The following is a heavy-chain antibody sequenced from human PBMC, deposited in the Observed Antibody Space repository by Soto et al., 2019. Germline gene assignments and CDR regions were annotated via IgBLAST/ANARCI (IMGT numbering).Heavy chain of an antibody. J-gene: IGHJ4*02. V-gene: IGHV4-31*03. CDR1: GGSISSGGYY. CDR2: IYYSWST. CDR3: ARDRSSSSSELDY. D-gene: IGHD6-6*01. Sequence: QVQLQESGPGLVKPSQTLSLTCTVSGGSISSGGYYCSWIRQHPGKGLEWIGYIYYSWSTYYNPSLKRRDTISVDTSKNQFSLKLGSVTAADTAVYYCARDRSSSSSELDYWGQGTLVTVSS.